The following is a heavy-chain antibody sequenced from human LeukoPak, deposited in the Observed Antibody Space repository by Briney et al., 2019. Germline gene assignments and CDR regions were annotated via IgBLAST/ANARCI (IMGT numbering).Heavy chain of an antibody. D-gene: IGHD3-9*01. J-gene: IGHJ4*02. CDR3: AKDIGILTGKIPDY. Sequence: GGSLRLSCAASGFTFDDYAMHWVRQAPGKGLEWVSLISGDGGSTYYADSVKGRFTISRDNSKNSLYLQMNGLRTEDTALYYCAKDIGILTGKIPDYWGQGTLVTVSS. CDR1: GFTFDDYA. CDR2: ISGDGGST. V-gene: IGHV3-43*02.